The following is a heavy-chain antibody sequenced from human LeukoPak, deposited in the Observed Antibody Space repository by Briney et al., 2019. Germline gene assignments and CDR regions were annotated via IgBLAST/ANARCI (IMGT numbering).Heavy chain of an antibody. D-gene: IGHD7-27*01. Sequence: SETLSLTCTVSGASIRSGDYYWSWIRQPPGKGLEWIGYIYDSGSTYYNPSLKSRITISVDTSENRFSLKLSSVTAADTAVFYCARVWGAPGSIDYWGQGTLVTVSS. CDR3: ARVWGAPGSIDY. CDR1: GASIRSGDYY. V-gene: IGHV4-30-4*01. J-gene: IGHJ4*02. CDR2: IYDSGST.